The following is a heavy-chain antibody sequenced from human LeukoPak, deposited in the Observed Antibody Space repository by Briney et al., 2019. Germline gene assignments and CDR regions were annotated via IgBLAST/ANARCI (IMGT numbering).Heavy chain of an antibody. CDR1: GYSISSGYY. CDR3: ARVPGGALNWFDP. CDR2: IYHSGST. V-gene: IGHV4-38-2*02. D-gene: IGHD1-1*01. Sequence: SETLSLTCTVSGYSISSGYYWGWIRQPPGKGLEWIGSIYHSGSTYYNPSLKSRVTISVDTSKNQFSLKLSSVTAADTAVNYCARVPGGALNWFDPWGQGTLVTVSS. J-gene: IGHJ5*02.